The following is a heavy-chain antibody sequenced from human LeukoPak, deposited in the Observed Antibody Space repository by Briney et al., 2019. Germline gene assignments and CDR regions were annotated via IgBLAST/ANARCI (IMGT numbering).Heavy chain of an antibody. CDR2: IYYSGST. J-gene: IGHJ3*02. V-gene: IGHV4-39*07. D-gene: IGHD6-13*01. Sequence: SETLSLTCTVSGGSISSSSYYWGWIRQPPGKGLEWIGSIYYSGSTYYNPSLKSRVTISVDTSKNQFSLKLSSVTAADTAVYYCAKIAAAATWDAFDIWGQGTMVTVSS. CDR1: GGSISSSSYY. CDR3: AKIAAAATWDAFDI.